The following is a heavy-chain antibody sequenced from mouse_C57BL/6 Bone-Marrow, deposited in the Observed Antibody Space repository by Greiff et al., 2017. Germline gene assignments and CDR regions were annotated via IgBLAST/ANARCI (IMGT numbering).Heavy chain of an antibody. CDR3: ARRHLLDGYYAMDY. D-gene: IGHD2-1*01. CDR1: GFTFSSYG. Sequence: EVQVVESGGDLVKPGGSLKLSCAASGFTFSSYGMSWVRQTPDKRLEWVATISSGGSYTYYPDSVKGRFTISRDNAKNTLYLQMSSRKSEDTAVYYCARRHLLDGYYAMDYWGQGTSVTVYS. J-gene: IGHJ4*01. V-gene: IGHV5-6*01. CDR2: ISSGGSYT.